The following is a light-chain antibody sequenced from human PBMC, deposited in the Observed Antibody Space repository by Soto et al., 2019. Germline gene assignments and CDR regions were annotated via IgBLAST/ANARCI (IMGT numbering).Light chain of an antibody. CDR1: SSDVGAYKY. J-gene: IGLJ3*02. CDR2: EVS. Sequence: QSALTQPPSASGSPGQSVTISCTGTSSDVGAYKYVSWYQQYPGKASKLMIYEVSKRPSGVPDRFSGSKSGNTASLTVSGLQAEDEADYYCTSYVGSDIWVFGGGTKVTVL. CDR3: TSYVGSDIWV. V-gene: IGLV2-8*01.